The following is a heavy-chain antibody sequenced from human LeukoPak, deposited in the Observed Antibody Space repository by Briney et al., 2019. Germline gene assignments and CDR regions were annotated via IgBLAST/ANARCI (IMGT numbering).Heavy chain of an antibody. CDR2: ISYDGSNK. CDR3: AKDRYYYDSSGYSYFDC. CDR1: GFIFISYG. D-gene: IGHD3-22*01. V-gene: IGHV3-30*18. J-gene: IGHJ4*02. Sequence: GGSLRLSCATSGFIFISYGMHWVRQAPGKGLEWVALISYDGSNKYYADSVKGRFTISRDNSKNTLYLQMSSLRAEDTAVYYCAKDRYYYDSSGYSYFDCWGQGTLVTVSS.